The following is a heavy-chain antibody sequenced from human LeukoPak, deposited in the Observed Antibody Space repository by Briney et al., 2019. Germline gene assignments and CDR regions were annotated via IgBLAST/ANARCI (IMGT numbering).Heavy chain of an antibody. D-gene: IGHD3-3*02. V-gene: IGHV4-59*12. Sequence: SETLSLTCTVSGGSISSYYWSWIRQPPGKGLEWIGYIYYSGSTNYNPSLKSRVTISVDSSKNQFSLKLSSVTAADTAVYYCARGHFWSGYYDYWGQGTLVTVSS. CDR2: IYYSGST. J-gene: IGHJ4*02. CDR3: ARGHFWSGYYDY. CDR1: GGSISSYY.